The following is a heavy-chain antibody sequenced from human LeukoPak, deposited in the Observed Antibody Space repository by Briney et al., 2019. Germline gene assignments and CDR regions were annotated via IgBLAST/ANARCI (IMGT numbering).Heavy chain of an antibody. Sequence: PGGSLRLSCAASGFTVSSNYMSWVRQAPGKGLVWVAAINRDGTGTSHADSVRGRFTVSRDNAKNTLYLQLNSLRADDTAVYYCARGLSYAVAYGDYWGQGTLVTVSS. D-gene: IGHD6-19*01. V-gene: IGHV3-74*01. CDR1: GFTVSSNY. J-gene: IGHJ4*02. CDR2: INRDGTGT. CDR3: ARGLSYAVAYGDY.